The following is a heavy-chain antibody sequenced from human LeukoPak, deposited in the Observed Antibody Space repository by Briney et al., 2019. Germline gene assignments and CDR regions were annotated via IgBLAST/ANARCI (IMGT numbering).Heavy chain of an antibody. CDR3: AHRADSTGWYSIDY. CDR2: NYLDGYK. J-gene: IGHJ4*02. D-gene: IGHD6-19*01. CDR1: GLSLRAGGVG. Sequence: SGPTLVNPTQTLTLTCTFSGLSLRAGGVGVAWIRQPPEHALDWLAPNYLDGYKRYSPSLTKRLPIMKMTSKNQVVLTMTNIDHVDTATYYGAHRADSTGWYSIDYWGQGTLVTVSS. V-gene: IGHV2-5*02.